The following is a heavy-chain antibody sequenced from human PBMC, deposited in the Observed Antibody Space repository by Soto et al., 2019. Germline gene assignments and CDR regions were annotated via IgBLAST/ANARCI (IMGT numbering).Heavy chain of an antibody. Sequence: SQTLSLTCAISGDSVSSKSAAWNWIRQSPSRSLEWLGRTYYRSKWNNNYAVSVKSRITINPDTSKNQFSLQVNSVTPEDTAVYFCARGHAGPMDVWGQGTTVTVSS. CDR2: TYYRSKWNN. J-gene: IGHJ6*02. V-gene: IGHV6-1*01. CDR1: GDSVSSKSAA. CDR3: ARGHAGPMDV.